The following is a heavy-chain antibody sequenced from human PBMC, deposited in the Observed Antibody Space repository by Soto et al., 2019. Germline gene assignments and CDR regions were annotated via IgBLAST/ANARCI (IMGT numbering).Heavy chain of an antibody. CDR2: MYNSGTS. Sequence: QVQLQESGPGLLKPSQTLSLTCSVSGGSISSGTYYWSWIRHRPGKGLQWIGYMYNSGTSSYSPSLKSRSVLSVDTSKNQFSLKLTSVTAADTATYFCARRLSGSSAFDVWGLGILVTVSS. D-gene: IGHD2-15*01. J-gene: IGHJ4*01. CDR3: ARRLSGSSAFDV. CDR1: GGSISSGTYY. V-gene: IGHV4-31*03.